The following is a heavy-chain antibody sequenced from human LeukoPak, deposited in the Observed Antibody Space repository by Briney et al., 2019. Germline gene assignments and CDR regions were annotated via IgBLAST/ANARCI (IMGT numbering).Heavy chain of an antibody. J-gene: IGHJ4*02. CDR3: ARDPHRYDSSGYHFDY. D-gene: IGHD3-22*01. CDR1: GFTFSSYW. V-gene: IGHV3-7*01. Sequence: GGSLRLSCAASGFTFSSYWMSWVRQAPGGGLEWVANIKQDGSEKYYVDSVKGRFTISRDNAKNSLYLQMNSLRAEDTAVYYCARDPHRYDSSGYHFDYWGQGTLVTVSS. CDR2: IKQDGSEK.